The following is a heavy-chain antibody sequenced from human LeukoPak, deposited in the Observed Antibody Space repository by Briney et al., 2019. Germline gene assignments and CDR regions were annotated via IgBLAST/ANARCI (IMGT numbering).Heavy chain of an antibody. Sequence: PSETLSLTCTVSGGSISSSSYYWGWIRQPPGKGLEWIGSIYYSGSTNYNPSLKSRVTISVDTSKNQFSLKLSSVTAADTAVYYCARGRRRWDPKYQLLNEGKYYFDYWGQGTLVTVSS. CDR2: IYYSGST. CDR3: ARGRRRWDPKYQLLNEGKYYFDY. D-gene: IGHD2-2*01. CDR1: GGSISSSSYY. V-gene: IGHV4-39*07. J-gene: IGHJ4*02.